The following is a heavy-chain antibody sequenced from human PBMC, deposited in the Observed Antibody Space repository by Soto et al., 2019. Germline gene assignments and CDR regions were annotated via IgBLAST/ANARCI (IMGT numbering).Heavy chain of an antibody. J-gene: IGHJ5*02. CDR3: AKGEMATIRNSFDP. D-gene: IGHD5-12*01. Sequence: GGSLRLSCVTSAFSLTSCSMSWVRQAPGKGLEWVSALSRSGGATYYADSVKGRFTISRDTSTNTLYLQMSNLRAEDTAIYYCAKGEMATIRNSFDPWGQGTLVTVSS. CDR2: LSRSGGAT. CDR1: AFSLTSCS. V-gene: IGHV3-23*01.